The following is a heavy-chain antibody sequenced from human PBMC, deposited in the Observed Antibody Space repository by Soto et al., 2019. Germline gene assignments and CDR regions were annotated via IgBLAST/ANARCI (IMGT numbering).Heavy chain of an antibody. CDR3: AREYGSSYSPRYYGMDV. J-gene: IGHJ6*02. V-gene: IGHV1-46*01. CDR1: GYTFTSYY. D-gene: IGHD6-13*01. CDR2: INPSGGST. Sequence: ASVKVSCKASGYTFTSYYMHWVRQAPGQGLEWMGIINPSGGSTSYAQKFQGRVTMTRDTSTSTVYMELSSLRSEDTAVYYCAREYGSSYSPRYYGMDVWGQGTTVTVSS.